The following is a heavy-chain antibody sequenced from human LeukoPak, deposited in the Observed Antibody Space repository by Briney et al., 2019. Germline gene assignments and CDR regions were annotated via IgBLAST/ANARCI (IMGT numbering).Heavy chain of an antibody. CDR1: GLALSEYG. D-gene: IGHD1-14*01. V-gene: IGHV3-30*02. CDR2: LRYNGITA. Sequence: GGSLSLLCVASGLALSEYGMHWVRQAPGKGPEWVSFLRYNGITAYYPDSVKGRFTTSRDDSKNTLYLQMTSLRVEDTATYYCAHLYLTTEIAYWGRGTRVTVSS. J-gene: IGHJ4*02. CDR3: AHLYLTTEIAY.